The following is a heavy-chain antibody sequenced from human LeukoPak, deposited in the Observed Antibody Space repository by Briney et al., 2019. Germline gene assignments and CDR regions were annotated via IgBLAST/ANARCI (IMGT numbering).Heavy chain of an antibody. CDR3: ARNRGGRYYDSSGYYALRY. J-gene: IGHJ4*02. D-gene: IGHD3-22*01. CDR2: ISGSGGST. Sequence: GGSLRLSCAASGFTFSSYAMSWVRQAPGKGLEWVSAISGSGGSTYYADSVKGRFTISRDNSKNTLYLQMNSLRAEDTAVYYCARNRGGRYYDSSGYYALRYWGQGTLVTVSS. V-gene: IGHV3-23*01. CDR1: GFTFSSYA.